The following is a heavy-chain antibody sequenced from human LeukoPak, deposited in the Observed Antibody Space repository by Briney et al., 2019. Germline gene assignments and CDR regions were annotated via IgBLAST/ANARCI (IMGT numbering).Heavy chain of an antibody. CDR3: ANWGVVITRNYYYGMDV. D-gene: IGHD3-22*01. V-gene: IGHV3-74*01. CDR1: GFTFSTSW. CDR2: INGDESNR. Sequence: GGSLRLSCAASGFTFSTSWMNWVRHAPGKGLVWVSRINGDESNRVYADSVKGRFTISRDNAKNTLYLQMNSLRAEDTAVYYCANWGVVITRNYYYGMDVWGQGTTVTVS. J-gene: IGHJ6*02.